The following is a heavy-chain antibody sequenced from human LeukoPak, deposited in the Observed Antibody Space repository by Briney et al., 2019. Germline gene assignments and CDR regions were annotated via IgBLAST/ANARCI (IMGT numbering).Heavy chain of an antibody. CDR3: AKDRDCTRLQFDY. CDR2: ISGSGGST. CDR1: GFYFSSYA. D-gene: IGHD2-21*02. V-gene: IGHV3-23*01. J-gene: IGHJ4*02. Sequence: PGGSLRLSCAASGFYFSSYAMSWVRQAPGKGLEWVSGISGSGGSTYYADSVKGRFTISRDNSEKTLYLQMNSLRDEDTAIDYCAKDRDCTRLQFDYWGQGTLVTVSS.